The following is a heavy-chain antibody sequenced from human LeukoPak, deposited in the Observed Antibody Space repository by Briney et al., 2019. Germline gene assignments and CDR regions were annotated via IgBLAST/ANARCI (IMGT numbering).Heavy chain of an antibody. Sequence: PGGSLRLSCAASGFTFSDYYMSWLRQAPGKGLERVSYISSSGSTIYYADSVKGRFTISRDNAKNSLYLQMNSLRAEDTAVYYCARDGVTIFGVVTPNFDYWGQGTLVTVSS. CDR1: GFTFSDYY. V-gene: IGHV3-11*01. CDR3: ARDGVTIFGVVTPNFDY. CDR2: ISSSGSTI. J-gene: IGHJ4*02. D-gene: IGHD3-3*01.